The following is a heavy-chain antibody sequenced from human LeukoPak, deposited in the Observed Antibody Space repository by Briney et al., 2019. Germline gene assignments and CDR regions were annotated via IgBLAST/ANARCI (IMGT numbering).Heavy chain of an antibody. CDR2: ISGSGIST. J-gene: IGHJ4*02. V-gene: IGHV3-23*01. CDR1: VFTFSIHA. Sequence: GWSLTLSCAASVFTFSIHAMNWVRQAPGKGLEWVSAISGSGISTYYADSVKGRFTISRDNSKNTVYLQVNSLRVEDTAVYYCAKDRFGYHNSIDCRGQGILVTVSS. CDR3: AKDRFGYHNSIDC. D-gene: IGHD3-10*01.